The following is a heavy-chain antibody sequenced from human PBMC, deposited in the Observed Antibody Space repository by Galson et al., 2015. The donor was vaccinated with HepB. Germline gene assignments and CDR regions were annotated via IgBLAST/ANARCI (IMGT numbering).Heavy chain of an antibody. CDR2: IIPFFGTA. Sequence: SVKVSCKASGGTFSSYAISWVRQAPGQGLEWMGGIIPFFGTANYAQKFQGRVTITADKSTSTAYMELSSLRSEDTAVYYCAREPIGGYDILTGPGAEGHYYYYYGMDVWGQGTTVTVSS. D-gene: IGHD3-9*01. V-gene: IGHV1-69*06. CDR1: GGTFSSYA. J-gene: IGHJ6*02. CDR3: AREPIGGYDILTGPGAEGHYYYYYGMDV.